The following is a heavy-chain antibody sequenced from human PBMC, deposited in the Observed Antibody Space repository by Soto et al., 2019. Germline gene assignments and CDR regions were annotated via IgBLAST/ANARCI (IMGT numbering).Heavy chain of an antibody. D-gene: IGHD6-19*01. Sequence: QVHLQESGPKLVRPSETLSLTCTVSKGSMQSYYWSWIRQPPGKGLEWVGYIYYNGNTRYNPSLKSRVTIVINTSKNQYSLRLTSVTAADTAVYFCAKHHLQVAGLSSFDYWGQGTLVTVSS. J-gene: IGHJ4*02. CDR1: KGSMQSYY. CDR2: IYYNGNT. V-gene: IGHV4-59*03. CDR3: AKHHLQVAGLSSFDY.